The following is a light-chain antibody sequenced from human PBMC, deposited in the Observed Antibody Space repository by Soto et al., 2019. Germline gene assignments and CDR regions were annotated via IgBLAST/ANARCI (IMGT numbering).Light chain of an antibody. J-gene: IGLJ2*01. CDR3: SSYATSNTFVV. Sequence: QSALTQPPSASGSPGQSVTISCTGTSSDVGAYNSVSWYQQHPGKAPKLMIYEVIKRPSGVPDRFSGSKSDNPASLTVSGLQAEDEAVYYCSSYATSNTFVVFGGGTKLTVL. V-gene: IGLV2-8*01. CDR2: EVI. CDR1: SSDVGAYNS.